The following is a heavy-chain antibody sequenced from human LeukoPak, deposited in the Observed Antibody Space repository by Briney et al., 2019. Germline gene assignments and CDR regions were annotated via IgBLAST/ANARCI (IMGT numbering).Heavy chain of an antibody. D-gene: IGHD3-10*01. J-gene: IGHJ4*02. Sequence: WGTLRLSCAASGFTFSNHGRNWVRQAPGKGLEWVSGISPSGDITYYADSVKGRFTISRDNSKNTLYLEVISLTAEDTAVYYCAKDDAWLRFGEWSQGTLVTVSS. CDR2: ISPSGDIT. V-gene: IGHV3-23*01. CDR1: GFTFSNHG. CDR3: AKDDAWLRFGE.